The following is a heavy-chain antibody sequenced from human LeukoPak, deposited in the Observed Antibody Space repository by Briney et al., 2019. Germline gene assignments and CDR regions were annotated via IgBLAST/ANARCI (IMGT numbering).Heavy chain of an antibody. CDR2: ITGGSYTI. CDR1: GFTFSSYA. V-gene: IGHV3-48*01. Sequence: GGSLRLSCAASGFTFSSYAMHWVRQAPGKGLEWVSYITGGSYTIYYAHSVRGRFTISRDNAKNSLYLQMNSLRVEDTAVYYCARDGDEYSYGYGDAFDIWGQGTMVTVSS. CDR3: ARDGDEYSYGYGDAFDI. J-gene: IGHJ3*02. D-gene: IGHD5-18*01.